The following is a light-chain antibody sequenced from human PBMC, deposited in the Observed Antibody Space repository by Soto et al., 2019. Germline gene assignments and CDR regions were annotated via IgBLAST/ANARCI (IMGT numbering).Light chain of an antibody. CDR1: QSVSSTS. J-gene: IGKJ1*01. Sequence: EIVLTQSPGTLSFSPGERATLSCRASQSVSSTSLAWYQQKPGQAPRLLIYGASNRATGIPDRFSGSGSGTDFTISISRLEPEDFAVYYCQQYDNSPPWTFGQGTKVEIK. V-gene: IGKV3-20*01. CDR2: GAS. CDR3: QQYDNSPPWT.